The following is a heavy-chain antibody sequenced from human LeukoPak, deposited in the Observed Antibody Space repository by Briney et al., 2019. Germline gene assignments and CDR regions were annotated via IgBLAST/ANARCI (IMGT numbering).Heavy chain of an antibody. CDR2: ISYDGSNK. CDR3: ARDSHYGGNSNAFDI. Sequence: GESLRLSCAASGFTFSIYIMNWVRQAPGKGLEWVAVISYDGSNKYYADSVKGRFTISRDNSKNTLYLQMNSLRAEDTAVYYCARDSHYGGNSNAFDIWGQGTMVTVSS. J-gene: IGHJ3*02. CDR1: GFTFSIYI. D-gene: IGHD4-23*01. V-gene: IGHV3-30-3*01.